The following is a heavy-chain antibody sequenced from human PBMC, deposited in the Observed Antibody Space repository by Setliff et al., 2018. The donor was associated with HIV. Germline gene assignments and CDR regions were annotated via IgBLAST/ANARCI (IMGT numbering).Heavy chain of an antibody. CDR1: GGSISTNYW. CDR2: IYHGGYT. J-gene: IGHJ4*02. V-gene: IGHV4-4*02. D-gene: IGHD3-3*01. Sequence: PSETLSLTCAVSGGSISTNYWWSWVRQPPGKGLEWIGEIYHGGYTNYNPSLKSRATISVDKSKNHFSLKLTSVTAADTAVYYCARDVMEWFGNYFDNWGQGALVTVSS. CDR3: ARDVMEWFGNYFDN.